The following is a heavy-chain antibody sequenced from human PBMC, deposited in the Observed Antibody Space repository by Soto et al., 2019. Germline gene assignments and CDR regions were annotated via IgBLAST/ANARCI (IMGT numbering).Heavy chain of an antibody. CDR2: ILVGGST. Sequence: EVQMLESGGGLVQPGGSLRLSCAASGFICSSYDMSWVRQAPGKGLEWVSTILVGGSTHYEDSVKGRFTISRDTSKNTVYLQMNSLTAGDTAVYYCAKATATGGGAFEICGQGTMVTVSS. V-gene: IGHV3-23*01. J-gene: IGHJ3*02. CDR1: GFICSSYD. CDR3: AKATATGGGAFEI. D-gene: IGHD2-8*02.